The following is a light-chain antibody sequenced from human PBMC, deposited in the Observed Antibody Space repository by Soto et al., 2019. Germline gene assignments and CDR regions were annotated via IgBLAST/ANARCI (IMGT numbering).Light chain of an antibody. Sequence: EIVLTQSPGTLSLSPGERATLSCRASQSVSSSYLAWYQQKPGQAPRLLIYGASSRATGIPDRFSGSGSGTDFTLTISRLEPEDFAVYYCQQYGSPWFGQGTKVEIK. CDR2: GAS. J-gene: IGKJ1*01. CDR3: QQYGSPW. V-gene: IGKV3-20*01. CDR1: QSVSSSY.